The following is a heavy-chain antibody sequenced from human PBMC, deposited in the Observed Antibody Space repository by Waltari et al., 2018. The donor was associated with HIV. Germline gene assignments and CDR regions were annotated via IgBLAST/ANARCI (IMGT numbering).Heavy chain of an antibody. CDR1: GGSFSGYY. V-gene: IGHV4-34*01. CDR3: ARALRYSDWSQNSYGLDV. CDR2: IKHRGRS. Sequence: QLQLQQWGARLVKASETLSLTCAVNGGSFSGYYWTWVRKRAGKGLEWIGQIKHRGRSNYNPSLEGRLSRSVDTSKNQVSLTLNSVTAADTGVYYCARALRYSDWSQNSYGLDVWGQGTPVTVSS. D-gene: IGHD3-9*01. J-gene: IGHJ6*02.